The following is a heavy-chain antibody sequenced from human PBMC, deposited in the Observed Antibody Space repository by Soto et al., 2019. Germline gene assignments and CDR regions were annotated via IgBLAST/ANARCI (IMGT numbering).Heavy chain of an antibody. J-gene: IGHJ4*02. D-gene: IGHD2-8*01. CDR1: GNYW. Sequence: GGSLRLSCAASGNYWINWLRQAPGKGLEWVANIKQHGSETHYVDAVKGRFTTSRDNARNSVYLQMNSLRVEDTAVYYCGRGPGVLSDQWGQGTLVTVSS. CDR3: GRGPGVLSDQ. V-gene: IGHV3-7*01. CDR2: IKQHGSET.